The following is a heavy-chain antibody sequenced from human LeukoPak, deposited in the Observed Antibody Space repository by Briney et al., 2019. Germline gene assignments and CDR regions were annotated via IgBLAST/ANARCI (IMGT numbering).Heavy chain of an antibody. V-gene: IGHV4-34*01. CDR2: INHSGST. CDR3: ARVKGVVVAASYYYGMDV. CDR1: GGSFSGYY. J-gene: IGHJ6*02. Sequence: SETLSLTCAVYGGSFSGYYWSWIRQPPGKGLEWIGEINHSGSTNYNPSLKSRVTISVDTSKNQFSLKLSSVTAADTAVYYCARVKGVVVAASYYYGMDVWGQGTTVTVSS. D-gene: IGHD2-15*01.